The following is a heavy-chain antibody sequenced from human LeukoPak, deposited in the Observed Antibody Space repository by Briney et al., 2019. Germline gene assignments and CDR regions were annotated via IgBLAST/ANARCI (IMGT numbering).Heavy chain of an antibody. D-gene: IGHD1-20*01. CDR2: ISGSGGST. V-gene: IGHV3-23*01. CDR1: GFTFSSYA. J-gene: IGHJ3*02. Sequence: GGSLRLSCAASGFTFSSYAMSWVRQAPRKGLEWVSAISGSGGSTYYADSVKGRFTVSRDNSKNTLYLQMNSLRAADTAVYYCVTAYAFDIWGQGTMVTVSS. CDR3: VTAYAFDI.